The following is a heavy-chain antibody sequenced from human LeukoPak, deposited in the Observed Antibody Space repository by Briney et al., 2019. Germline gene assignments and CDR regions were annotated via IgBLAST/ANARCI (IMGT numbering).Heavy chain of an antibody. CDR1: GGSISSYY. Sequence: SETLSLTCTVSGGSISSYYWSWIRQPPGKGLEWVGYIYTSGSTNYNPSLKSRVTISVDTSKNQFSLKLSSVTAADTAVYYCARQAAYCGGDCYPLDAFDIWGQGTMVTVSS. J-gene: IGHJ3*02. V-gene: IGHV4-4*09. CDR3: ARQAAYCGGDCYPLDAFDI. D-gene: IGHD2-21*02. CDR2: IYTSGST.